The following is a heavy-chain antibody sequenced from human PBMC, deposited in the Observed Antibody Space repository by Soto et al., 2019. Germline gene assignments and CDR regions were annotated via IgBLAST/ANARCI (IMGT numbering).Heavy chain of an antibody. CDR2: IFHSGDT. CDR1: GGSISISNW. J-gene: IGHJ5*02. V-gene: IGHV4-4*02. CDR3: ARGATTMAPKNWFDP. D-gene: IGHD5-18*01. Sequence: QVQLQESGPGLVKPSGTLSLTCSVSGGSISISNWWSWVRQPPGQGLEWIGEIFHSGDTNYNPSLKSRVTISVDMSKNQFSLKLTSVTAADTAMYYCARGATTMAPKNWFDPWGQGILVTVSS.